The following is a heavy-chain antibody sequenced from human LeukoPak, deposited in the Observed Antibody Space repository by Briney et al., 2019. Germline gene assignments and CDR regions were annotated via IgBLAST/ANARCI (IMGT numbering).Heavy chain of an antibody. V-gene: IGHV1-46*01. CDR3: ARGLTTGYSSSWYNYYYYYYMDV. J-gene: IGHJ6*03. Sequence: ASVKVSCKASGYTFTSYYMHWVRQAPGQGLEWMGIINPSGGSTSYAQKFQGRVTMTRDTSTSTVYMELSSLRSEDTAVYYCARGLTTGYSSSWYNYYYYYYMDVWGKGTTVTVSS. D-gene: IGHD6-13*01. CDR2: INPSGGST. CDR1: GYTFTSYY.